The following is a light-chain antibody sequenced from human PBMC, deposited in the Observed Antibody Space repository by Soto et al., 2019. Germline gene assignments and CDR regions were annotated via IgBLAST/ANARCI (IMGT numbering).Light chain of an antibody. CDR1: QSVTSTY. V-gene: IGKV3-20*01. J-gene: IGKJ1*01. CDR3: RQYGDSLWT. Sequence: EIVLTQSPGTLSLSPGERATLSCRTSQSVTSTYLAWYQQKPGQAPRLLIYGTSSRATDIPDRFSGSGSGTDFTLTISRLEPEDFAVYYCRQYGDSLWTFGQGTKL. CDR2: GTS.